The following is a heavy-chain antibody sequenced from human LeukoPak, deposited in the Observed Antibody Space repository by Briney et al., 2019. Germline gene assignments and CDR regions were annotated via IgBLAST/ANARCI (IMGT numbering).Heavy chain of an antibody. CDR2: IIGSGGTT. J-gene: IGHJ4*02. V-gene: IGHV3-23*01. CDR3: AKYIGDYVASEYFDY. CDR1: GFTFSSYG. D-gene: IGHD4-17*01. Sequence: GGSLRLSCAASGFTFSSYGMSWVRQTPGRGLEWVSAIIGSGGTTYYADSMKGRFTISRDNSKNTLYLQMNSLRAEDTAVYYCAKYIGDYVASEYFDYWGQGTLVTVSS.